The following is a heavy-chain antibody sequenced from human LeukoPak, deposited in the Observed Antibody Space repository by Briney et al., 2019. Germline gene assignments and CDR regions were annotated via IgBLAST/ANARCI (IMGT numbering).Heavy chain of an antibody. CDR1: GFTFSSYT. Sequence: GGSLRLSCTASGFTFSSYTMTWVRQAPGKGLKWVANIKQDGSEKNYVDSVKGRFTISRDNAKNSLYLQMNNLRVEDTAMYYCAGGTGFIIKDWGQGTLVTVSS. V-gene: IGHV3-7*03. CDR2: IKQDGSEK. D-gene: IGHD3-9*01. J-gene: IGHJ4*02. CDR3: AGGTGFIIKD.